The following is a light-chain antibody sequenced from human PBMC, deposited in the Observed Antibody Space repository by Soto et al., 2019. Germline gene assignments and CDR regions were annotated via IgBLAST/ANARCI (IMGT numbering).Light chain of an antibody. J-gene: IGKJ4*01. CDR3: QQYSEWPVT. V-gene: IGKV3-15*01. Sequence: EIVMTQSPATLSVSPGERATLSCRASQSISSNLAWYQQNPGQAPRLLIYGASTRATGIPARFSGSGSGTEYSLTISSLQSEDFVLYYCQQYSEWPVTFGGGTKVEIK. CDR1: QSISSN. CDR2: GAS.